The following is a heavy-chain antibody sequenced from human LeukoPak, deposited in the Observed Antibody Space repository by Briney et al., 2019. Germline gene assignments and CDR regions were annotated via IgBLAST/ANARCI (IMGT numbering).Heavy chain of an antibody. V-gene: IGHV3-53*01. J-gene: IGHJ4*02. D-gene: IGHD2-21*01. CDR3: VRNSGELGD. CDR1: GFTVSNNY. Sequence: GGSLRLSCAASGFTVSNNYMSWVRRAAGKGLEWVALIYSAGGTYYADSVKGRFTISRDNSKNTLHLQMNSLRAEDTAVYYCVRNSGELGDWGQGTLVTVSP. CDR2: IYSAGGT.